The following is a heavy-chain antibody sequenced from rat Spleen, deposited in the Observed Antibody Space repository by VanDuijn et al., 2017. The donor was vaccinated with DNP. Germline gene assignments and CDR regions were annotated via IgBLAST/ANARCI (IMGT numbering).Heavy chain of an antibody. J-gene: IGHJ2*01. Sequence: VQLQESGPGLVEPSQSLSLTCSVTGYSITSNYWGWIRKFPRNKMEYIGHISYSGGTTYNPSLKSRIFITRDTSKNQFFLHLNSVSTEDTATYYCARWKIGPHYFDDWGQGVMVTVSS. CDR3: ARWKIGPHYFDD. D-gene: IGHD1-5*01. CDR1: GYSITSNY. V-gene: IGHV3-1*01. CDR2: ISYSGGT.